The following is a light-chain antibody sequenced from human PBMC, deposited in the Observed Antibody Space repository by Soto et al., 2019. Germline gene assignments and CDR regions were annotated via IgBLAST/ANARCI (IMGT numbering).Light chain of an antibody. CDR3: QLFRRSPLYT. Sequence: EIVLTQSPGTLSLSPGERATLSCRASQSVSSTYLAWYQQTPGQAPRLLIYGTSSRATGIPDRFSGSGSGTDFTLTISRLEPEDFAVYYCQLFRRSPLYTFGQGTKVEIK. CDR2: GTS. J-gene: IGKJ2*01. V-gene: IGKV3-20*01. CDR1: QSVSSTY.